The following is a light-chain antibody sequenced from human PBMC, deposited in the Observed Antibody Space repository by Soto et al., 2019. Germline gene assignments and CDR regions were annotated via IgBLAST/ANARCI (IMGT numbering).Light chain of an antibody. Sequence: QSALTQPRSVSGSPGQSVTISCTGTNSDIGNYNYVSWYQQHPGKAPKVMIYDVSKRPSGVPDRFSGSKSGNPASLTISGLQAEDEADYYCCSYPGSNTWVFGGGTKLTVL. CDR3: CSYPGSNTWV. CDR2: DVS. V-gene: IGLV2-11*01. J-gene: IGLJ3*02. CDR1: NSDIGNYNY.